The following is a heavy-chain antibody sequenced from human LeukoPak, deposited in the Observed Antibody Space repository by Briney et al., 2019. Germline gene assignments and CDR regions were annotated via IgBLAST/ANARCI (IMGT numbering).Heavy chain of an antibody. V-gene: IGHV3-21*01. D-gene: IGHD6-19*01. CDR3: ARSGYSSGWYSEGIGY. CDR1: GFTFSSYI. J-gene: IGHJ4*02. Sequence: PGGSLRLSCAASGFTFSSYIMNWVRQAPGEGLEWVSSISSSSSYIYYADSVKGRFTISRDNAKNSLYLQMNSLRAEDTAVYYCARSGYSSGWYSEGIGYWGQGTLVTVSS. CDR2: ISSSSSYI.